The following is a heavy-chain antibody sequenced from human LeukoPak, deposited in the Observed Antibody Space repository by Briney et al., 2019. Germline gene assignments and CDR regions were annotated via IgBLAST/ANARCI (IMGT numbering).Heavy chain of an antibody. CDR2: IRGSGGST. Sequence: GGSLRLSCAASGFTFSTYAMTWVRQAPGKGLEWVSGIRGSGGSTYYADSVKGRFTISRDNSKNTLYLQMNSLRAEDTAVYYCSKGQGEGSSWQALDYWGQGTLVTVSS. D-gene: IGHD6-13*01. V-gene: IGHV3-23*01. J-gene: IGHJ4*02. CDR3: SKGQGEGSSWQALDY. CDR1: GFTFSTYA.